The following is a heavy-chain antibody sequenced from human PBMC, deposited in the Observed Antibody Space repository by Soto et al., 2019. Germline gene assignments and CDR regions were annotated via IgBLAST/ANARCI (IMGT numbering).Heavy chain of an antibody. V-gene: IGHV5-10-1*01. J-gene: IGHJ4*02. CDR3: ARQSGGSYQHPKFFDY. CDR2: IDPSDSFT. CDR1: GYRFTSQW. D-gene: IGHD1-26*01. Sequence: GESLKISCKGSGYRFTSQWINWVRQMPGKGLEWMGRIDPSDSFTDYSPSFQGHVTFSANESISTVYLQWTSLKASDTAMYYCARQSGGSYQHPKFFDYWGQGTQVTVYS.